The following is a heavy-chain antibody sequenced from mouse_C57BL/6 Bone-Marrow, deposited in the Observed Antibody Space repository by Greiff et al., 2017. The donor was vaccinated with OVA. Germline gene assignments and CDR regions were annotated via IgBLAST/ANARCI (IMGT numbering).Heavy chain of an antibody. Sequence: VKLMESDAELVKPGASVKISCKVSGYTFTDHTIHWMKQRPEQGLEWIGYIYPRDGSTKYNEKFKGKATLTADKSSSTAYMELNSLTSEDSAVYFCARPHHLWYFDVWGTGTTVTVSS. CDR3: ARPHHLWYFDV. V-gene: IGHV1-78*01. CDR1: GYTFTDHT. CDR2: IYPRDGST. J-gene: IGHJ1*03.